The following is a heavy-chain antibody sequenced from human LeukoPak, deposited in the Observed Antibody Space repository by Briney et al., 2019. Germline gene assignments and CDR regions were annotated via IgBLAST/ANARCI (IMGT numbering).Heavy chain of an antibody. CDR1: GYTFTGYY. CDR2: INPNSGGT. D-gene: IGHD1-26*01. CDR3: ARLLMGATGLDY. V-gene: IGHV1-2*02. J-gene: IGHJ4*02. Sequence: ASVKVSCKASGYTFTGYYMHWVRQAPGQGLEWMGWINPNSGGTNYAQKFQGRVTMTRDTSISTAYMELSRLRSDDTAVYYCARLLMGATGLDYWGQGTLVTVSS.